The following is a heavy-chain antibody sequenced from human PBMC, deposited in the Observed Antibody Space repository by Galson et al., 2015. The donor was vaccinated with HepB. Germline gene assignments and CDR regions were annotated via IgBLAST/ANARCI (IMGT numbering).Heavy chain of an antibody. Sequence: SLRLSCAASQFNFNRHWMSWVRQAPGKGLEWVANINEDGSEKYYVDSVKGRFIISRDNAKNSLYLQMHSLRAEDTAVYYCAREPSADSIWGQGTLVTVSS. V-gene: IGHV3-7*03. J-gene: IGHJ4*02. CDR1: QFNFNRHW. CDR3: AREPSADSI. CDR2: INEDGSEK. D-gene: IGHD3-3*02.